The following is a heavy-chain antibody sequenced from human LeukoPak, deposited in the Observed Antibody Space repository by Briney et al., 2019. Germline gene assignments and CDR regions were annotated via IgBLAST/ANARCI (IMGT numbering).Heavy chain of an antibody. Sequence: PSETLSLTCSVSGGSISSSTYYWGWIRQPPGKWLEWIGNIYNSGSTYYNPSLKSRVTISVDTSKNQFSLKLSSVTAADTAVYCSNLGWFDPWGQGTLVTVSS. CDR1: GGSISSSTYY. D-gene: IGHD6-13*01. V-gene: IGHV4-39*01. J-gene: IGHJ5*02. CDR2: IYNSGST. CDR3: NLGWFDP.